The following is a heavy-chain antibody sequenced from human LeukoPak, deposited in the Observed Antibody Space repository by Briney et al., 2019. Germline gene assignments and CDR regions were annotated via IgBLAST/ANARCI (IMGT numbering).Heavy chain of an antibody. CDR3: ARGGGDSWGY. D-gene: IGHD2-21*02. CDR1: GGSISSSSYY. V-gene: IGHV4-39*01. J-gene: IGHJ4*02. Sequence: SETLSPTCTVSGGSISSSSYYWGWIRQPPGKGLEWIGSIYYSGSTYYNPSLKSRVTISVDTSKNQFSLKLSSVTAADTAVYYCARGGGDSWGYWGQGTLVTVSS. CDR2: IYYSGST.